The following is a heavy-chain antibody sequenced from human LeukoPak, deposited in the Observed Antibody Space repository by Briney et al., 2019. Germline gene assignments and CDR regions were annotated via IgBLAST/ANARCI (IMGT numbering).Heavy chain of an antibody. D-gene: IGHD4-4*01. V-gene: IGHV1-8*01. CDR1: GYTFTSYD. CDR2: MNPNSGNT. Sequence: GASVKVSCKASGYTFTSYDINWVRQATRQGLEWMGWMNPNSGNTGYAQKFQGRVTMTRNTSISTAYMELSSLRSEDTAVYYCARLSTTDHYYYYYGMDVWGQGTTVTVSS. J-gene: IGHJ6*02. CDR3: ARLSTTDHYYYYYGMDV.